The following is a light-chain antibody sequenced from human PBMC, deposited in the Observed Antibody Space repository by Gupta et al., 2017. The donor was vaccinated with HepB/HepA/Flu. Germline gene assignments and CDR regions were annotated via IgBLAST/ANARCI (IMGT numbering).Light chain of an antibody. Sequence: QSVLTQPPSASGTPGQRVTISCSGSYSNIAINYVYWCQHLPGTAPKLLIYRSNERPSGVPDRFSASKSVTSASLVISGLRSEDEGDYYCATWDDSLNGRVFGGGTKLTVL. V-gene: IGLV1-47*01. CDR1: YSNIAINY. CDR3: ATWDDSLNGRV. CDR2: RSN. J-gene: IGLJ3*02.